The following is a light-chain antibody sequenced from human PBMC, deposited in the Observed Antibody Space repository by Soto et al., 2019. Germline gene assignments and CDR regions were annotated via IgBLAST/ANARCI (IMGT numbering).Light chain of an antibody. V-gene: IGKV1-39*01. CDR1: TASSIY. Sequence: DIQMTQSPTSLSASVGDRYTTMCPGRTASSIYLNWFQQKPGEAPKLLISGASSLHRGVPYRFSGSGSGTEFTLTISNLQPEDFATYYCQQSYSAPRAFGHGTKVDIK. CDR3: QQSYSAPRA. CDR2: GAS. J-gene: IGKJ3*01.